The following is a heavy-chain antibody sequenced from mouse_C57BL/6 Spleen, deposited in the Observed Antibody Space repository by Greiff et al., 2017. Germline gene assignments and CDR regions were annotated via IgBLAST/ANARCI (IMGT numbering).Heavy chain of an antibody. J-gene: IGHJ4*01. CDR1: GYAFSSSW. CDR2: IYPGDGDT. D-gene: IGHD1-1*01. CDR3: ARYDTTVVATKGAMDY. Sequence: VQLQQSGPELVKPGASVKISCKASGYAFSSSWMNWVKQRPGKGLEWIGRIYPGDGDTNYNGKFKGKATLTADKSSSTAYMQLSSLTSEDSAVYFCARYDTTVVATKGAMDYWGQGTSVTVSS. V-gene: IGHV1-82*01.